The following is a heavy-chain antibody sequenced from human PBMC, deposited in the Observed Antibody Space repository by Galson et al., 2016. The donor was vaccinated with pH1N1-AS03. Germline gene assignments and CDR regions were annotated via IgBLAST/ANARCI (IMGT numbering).Heavy chain of an antibody. V-gene: IGHV3-23*01. CDR3: AKVPYSYDKSVFNP. CDR1: GFTFNNYA. Sequence: SLRLSCATSGFTFNNYAMNWVRQAPGKGLEWVSTISGNGANTYYGDSVRGRFTISRDNSKSTLYLQMNSLRAEDTAIYYCAKVPYSYDKSVFNPWGQGTLVTVSS. J-gene: IGHJ5*02. CDR2: ISGNGANT. D-gene: IGHD3-22*01.